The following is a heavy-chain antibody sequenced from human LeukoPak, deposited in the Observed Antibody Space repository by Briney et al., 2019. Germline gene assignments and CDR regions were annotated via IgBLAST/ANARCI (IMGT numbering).Heavy chain of an antibody. Sequence: SQTLSLTCAISGDSVSSNDGAWSWIRQSPSRGLEWLGRTYYRSKWYSDYAPSVKSRITINPDTSKNQFSLQLKSVTPDDTAVYYCARGPYNNWNFFWGQGTLVTVSS. J-gene: IGHJ4*02. CDR1: GDSVSSNDGA. V-gene: IGHV6-1*01. D-gene: IGHD1-7*01. CDR2: TYYRSKWYS. CDR3: ARGPYNNWNFF.